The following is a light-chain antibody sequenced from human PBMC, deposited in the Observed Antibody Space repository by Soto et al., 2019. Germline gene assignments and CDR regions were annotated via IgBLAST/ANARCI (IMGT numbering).Light chain of an antibody. V-gene: IGLV2-14*01. CDR2: EVS. CDR3: SSYTSSSTPWV. CDR1: SSDVGGYNY. Sequence: QSALTQPASVSGSPGQSITISCTGTSSDVGGYNYVSWYQQHPGKAPKLMIYEVSNRPSGISNRFSGSKSGNTASLTISGLQAEDDADYYCSSYTSSSTPWVFGVGTKLTVL. J-gene: IGLJ3*02.